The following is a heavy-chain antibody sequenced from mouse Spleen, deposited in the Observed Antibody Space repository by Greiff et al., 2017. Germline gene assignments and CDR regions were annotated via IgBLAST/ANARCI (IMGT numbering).Heavy chain of an antibody. CDR2: IWSGGST. CDR3: ARNYHYYGYDWYFDV. V-gene: IGHV2-2*01. CDR1: GFSLTSYG. Sequence: QVQLQQSGPGLVQPSQSLSITCTVSGFSLTSYGVHWVRQSPGKGLEWLGVIWSGGSTDYNAAFISRLSISKDNSKSQVFFKMNSLQADDTAIYYCARNYHYYGYDWYFDVWGAGTTVTVSS. J-gene: IGHJ1*01. D-gene: IGHD1-2*01.